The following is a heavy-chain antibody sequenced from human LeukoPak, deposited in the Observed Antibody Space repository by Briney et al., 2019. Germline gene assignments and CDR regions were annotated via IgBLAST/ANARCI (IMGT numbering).Heavy chain of an antibody. CDR2: IKQDGSEK. Sequence: GGSLRLSCAASGFTFSSYWMSWVRQAPGKGLEWVANIKQDGSEKYYVDSVKGRFTISRDNAKNSLYLQMNSLRAEDTAVYYCARPYYYDMAFDYWAREPWSPSPQ. J-gene: IGHJ4*02. CDR1: GFTFSSYW. CDR3: ARPYYYDMAFDY. V-gene: IGHV3-7*01. D-gene: IGHD3-22*01.